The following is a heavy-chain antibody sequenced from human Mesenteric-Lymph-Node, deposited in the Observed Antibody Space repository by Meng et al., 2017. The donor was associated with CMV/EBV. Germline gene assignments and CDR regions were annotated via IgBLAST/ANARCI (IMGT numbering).Heavy chain of an antibody. D-gene: IGHD5-24*01. Sequence: ASVKVSCKASGYTFTSYDINWVRQATGQGLEWMGWINSNTGDTKSAQKFQGRLTMTRDTSISIVYMELSSLRSDDSAVYYCARDWSRDGELLRYFDYWGQGSLVTVSS. CDR2: INSNTGDT. CDR3: ARDWSRDGELLRYFDY. V-gene: IGHV1-2*02. J-gene: IGHJ4*02. CDR1: GYTFTSYD.